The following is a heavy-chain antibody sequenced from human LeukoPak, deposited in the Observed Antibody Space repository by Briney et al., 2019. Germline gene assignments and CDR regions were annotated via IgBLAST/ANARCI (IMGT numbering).Heavy chain of an antibody. Sequence: GGSLRLSCAASGFTFSSYGMSWVRQAPGKGLEWVAVISYDGSNKYYADSVKGRFTISRDNSKNTLYLQMNSLRAEDTAVYYCARDLRIYSSGWYGAFDIWGQGTMVTVSS. J-gene: IGHJ3*02. CDR2: ISYDGSNK. CDR1: GFTFSSYG. V-gene: IGHV3-30*03. CDR3: ARDLRIYSSGWYGAFDI. D-gene: IGHD6-19*01.